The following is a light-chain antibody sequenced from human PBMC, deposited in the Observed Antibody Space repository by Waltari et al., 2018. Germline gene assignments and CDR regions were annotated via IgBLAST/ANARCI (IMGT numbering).Light chain of an antibody. CDR1: QSVGRS. J-gene: IGKJ1*01. CDR3: QHYVRLPVT. V-gene: IGKV3-20*01. Sequence: EIVLTQSPGTLSLSPGERATLSCGASQSVGRSLAWYQQKRGQGPRLLIDGASTRATGVPDRFSGSGYGTEVRLTISRLEPEDFAVYYCQHYVRLPVTFGQGTKVEI. CDR2: GAS.